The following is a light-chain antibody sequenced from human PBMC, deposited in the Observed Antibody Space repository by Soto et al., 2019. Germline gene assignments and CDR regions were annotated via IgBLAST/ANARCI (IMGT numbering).Light chain of an antibody. CDR2: GAS. V-gene: IGKV3-20*01. Sequence: IVLTQSPGTLSLSPGERATLSCRASQSVSSSYLAWYQQKPGQAPRLLIYGASSRATGIPDRFSGSGSGTDFNLTISRLEPEDFAVYYWQQYGSSPPITCGQGTRLEMK. CDR1: QSVSSSY. CDR3: QQYGSSPPIT. J-gene: IGKJ5*01.